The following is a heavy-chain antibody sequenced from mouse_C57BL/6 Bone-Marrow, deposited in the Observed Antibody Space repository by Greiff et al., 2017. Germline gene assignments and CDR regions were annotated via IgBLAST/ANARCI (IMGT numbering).Heavy chain of an antibody. Sequence: VQLQQSGAELVKPGASVKLSCKASGYTFTSYWMQWVKQRPGQGLEWIGEIDPSDSYTNYNQKFKGKATLTVDTSSSTAYMQLSSPTSEDSAVYYCARESNWDVYWYFDVWGTGTTVTVSS. CDR1: GYTFTSYW. J-gene: IGHJ1*03. CDR3: ARESNWDVYWYFDV. D-gene: IGHD4-1*01. V-gene: IGHV1-50*01. CDR2: IDPSDSYT.